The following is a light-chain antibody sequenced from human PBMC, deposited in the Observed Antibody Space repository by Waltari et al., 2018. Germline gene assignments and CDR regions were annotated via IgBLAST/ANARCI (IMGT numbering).Light chain of an antibody. Sequence: QSALTPPASVSGSPGQSITISCTGSSSAVGSYTHAPWYQQRPNKAPEVIIYEVSKRPSGLSNRFSGSKSGNTASLTISGLQAEDEADYYCCSYAGSSSFVIFGGGTKLTVL. CDR1: SSAVGSYTH. V-gene: IGLV2-23*02. J-gene: IGLJ2*01. CDR2: EVS. CDR3: CSYAGSSSFVI.